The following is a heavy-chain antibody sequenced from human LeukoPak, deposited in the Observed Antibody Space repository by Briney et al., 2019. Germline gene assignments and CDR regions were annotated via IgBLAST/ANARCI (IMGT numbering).Heavy chain of an antibody. CDR3: ARDTRGFGEPS. D-gene: IGHD3-10*01. J-gene: IGHJ5*02. V-gene: IGHV4-38-2*02. CDR2: IYHSGST. CDR1: GYSISSGYY. Sequence: SETLSLTCTVSGYSISSGYYWGWIRQPPGKGLEWIGSIYHSGSTYYNPSLKSRVTISVDTSKNQFSLKLSSVTAADTAVYYCARDTRGFGEPSWGQGTLVTVSS.